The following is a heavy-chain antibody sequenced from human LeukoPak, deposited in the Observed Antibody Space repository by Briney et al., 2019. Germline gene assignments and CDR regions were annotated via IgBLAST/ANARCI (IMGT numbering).Heavy chain of an antibody. Sequence: PGGSLRLSCAASGFTFSSYGMSWVRQAPGKGLEWVSAISGSGDSTYYADSVKGRFTSRDNSKNTLYLQMNSLRAEDTAVYYCAKVGYYNDSSGYYLDYFDYWGQGTLVTVSS. V-gene: IGHV3-23*01. D-gene: IGHD3-22*01. CDR2: ISGSGDST. CDR1: GFTFSSYG. CDR3: AKVGYYNDSSGYYLDYFDY. J-gene: IGHJ4*02.